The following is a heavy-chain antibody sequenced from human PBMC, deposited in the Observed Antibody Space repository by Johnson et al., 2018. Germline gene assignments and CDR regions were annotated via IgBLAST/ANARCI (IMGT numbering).Heavy chain of an antibody. D-gene: IGHD3-22*01. CDR3: ARDTSGYSYEYIQY. Sequence: VQLVESGGGLVQPGGSLRLSCAASGFTFSTYAMHWVRQAPGKGLEYVSTLSRNGDSTYYAHAVKGRFTISRDNSKNTLYLQMASLRAEDMAVYYGARDTSGYSYEYIQYWGQGTLVTVSS. V-gene: IGHV3-64*01. J-gene: IGHJ1*01. CDR1: GFTFSTYA. CDR2: LSRNGDST.